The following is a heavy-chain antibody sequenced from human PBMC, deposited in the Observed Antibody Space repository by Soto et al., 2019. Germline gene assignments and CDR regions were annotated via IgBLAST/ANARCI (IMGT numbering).Heavy chain of an antibody. Sequence: QVQLVQSGAEVKKPGASVKVSCKASGYTFTSYDINWVPQATGQGLEWMGWMNPNSGNTGYAQKFQDRVTMTRNTSISTAYMDLSRRRSEDTAVYYCAREVAGWFDAWGQGALVTVSS. J-gene: IGHJ5*02. V-gene: IGHV1-8*01. CDR2: MNPNSGNT. D-gene: IGHD5-12*01. CDR1: GYTFTSYD. CDR3: AREVAGWFDA.